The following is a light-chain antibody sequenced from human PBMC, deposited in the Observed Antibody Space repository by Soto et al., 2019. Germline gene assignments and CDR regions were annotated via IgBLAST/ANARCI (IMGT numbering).Light chain of an antibody. CDR1: QSISSY. CDR2: AAS. V-gene: IGKV1-39*01. Sequence: DIQMTQSPSSLSASVGDRVTITCRASQSISSYLNWYQQKPGKAPKLLIYAASSLKSGVPSRFSGSGSGTDFTLTISSLQPEDFATYYCQQSYSTPSITVGQGTRLEIK. J-gene: IGKJ5*01. CDR3: QQSYSTPSIT.